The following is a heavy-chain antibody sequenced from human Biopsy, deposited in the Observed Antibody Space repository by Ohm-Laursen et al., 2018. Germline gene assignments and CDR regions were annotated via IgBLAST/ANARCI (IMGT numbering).Heavy chain of an antibody. Sequence: SQTLSLTCLVSGGSISSSTTYYWAWLRQPPGKGLEWIGSIYNTETTFYNPSLKSRVTISVDTSTNQFSLKVSSVTAADTALYFCARHPTGFWFDPWGHGTLVTVSS. CDR1: GGSISSSTTYY. CDR2: IYNTETT. J-gene: IGHJ5*02. CDR3: ARHPTGFWFDP. V-gene: IGHV4-39*01.